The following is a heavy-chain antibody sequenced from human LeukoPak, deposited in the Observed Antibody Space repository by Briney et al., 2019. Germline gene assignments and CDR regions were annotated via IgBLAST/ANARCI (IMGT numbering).Heavy chain of an antibody. CDR3: VREGTSNDC. Sequence: SETLSLTCTVSGGSISSSSYYWGWIRQPPGKGLEWIGSIYYSGSTYYNPSLKSRVTISVDTSKNQFSLKLSSVTAADTAVYYCVREGTSNDCWGQGTLVTVSS. CDR1: GGSISSSSYY. J-gene: IGHJ4*02. D-gene: IGHD1-1*01. CDR2: IYYSGST. V-gene: IGHV4-39*02.